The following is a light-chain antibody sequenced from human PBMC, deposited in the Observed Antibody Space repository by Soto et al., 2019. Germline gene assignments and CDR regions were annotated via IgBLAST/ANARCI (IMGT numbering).Light chain of an antibody. CDR1: SSDVGVYKY. J-gene: IGLJ1*01. V-gene: IGLV2-11*01. CDR3: RSYACDYAIV. Sequence: QSVLIQPRSVSGSPGQSVTISCTGTSSDVGVYKYVSWYRQHPGKAPKLLIYDVITQPSGVPDRFSGSNSGNTASLTISELQAEDEADYYCRSYACDYAIVFGSGTKVTVL. CDR2: DVI.